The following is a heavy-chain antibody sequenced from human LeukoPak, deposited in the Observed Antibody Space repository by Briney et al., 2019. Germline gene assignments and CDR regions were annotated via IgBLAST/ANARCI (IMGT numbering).Heavy chain of an antibody. CDR3: ARDPLLQEVTPFDY. D-gene: IGHD4-23*01. Sequence: ASVKVSCKASGYTFTRYGISWVRQAPGQGLEWMGWISAYNGNTNYAQKLQGRVTMTTDTSTSTAYMELRSLRSDDTAVYYCARDPLLQEVTPFDYWGQGTLVTVSS. J-gene: IGHJ4*02. V-gene: IGHV1-18*01. CDR1: GYTFTRYG. CDR2: ISAYNGNT.